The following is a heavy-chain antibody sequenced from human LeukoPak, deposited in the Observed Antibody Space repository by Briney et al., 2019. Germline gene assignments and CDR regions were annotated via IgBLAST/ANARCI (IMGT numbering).Heavy chain of an antibody. Sequence: SVKVSCKASGGTFSSYAISWVRQAPGQGLEWMGRIIPILGIANYAQKFQGGVTITADKSTSTAYMELSSLRSEDTAVYYCARDRHYYDSSGHYFDYWGQGTLVTVSS. J-gene: IGHJ4*02. V-gene: IGHV1-69*04. CDR2: IIPILGIA. D-gene: IGHD3-22*01. CDR3: ARDRHYYDSSGHYFDY. CDR1: GGTFSSYA.